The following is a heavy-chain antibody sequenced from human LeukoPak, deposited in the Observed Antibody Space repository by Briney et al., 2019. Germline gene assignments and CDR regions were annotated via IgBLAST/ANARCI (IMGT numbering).Heavy chain of an antibody. V-gene: IGHV4-61*02. D-gene: IGHD6-19*01. CDR1: NGSISSNTYF. J-gene: IGHJ5*02. CDR3: ARGAGPPWFDP. CDR2: MSSSGIS. Sequence: SQTLSLTCTVSNGSISSNTYFWSWLRQPAGKGPEWIGRMSSSGISTYSPSLKSRVTISIDTSRNQFSMNLNSVTAADTAVYYCARGAGPPWFDPWGQGTLVTVSS.